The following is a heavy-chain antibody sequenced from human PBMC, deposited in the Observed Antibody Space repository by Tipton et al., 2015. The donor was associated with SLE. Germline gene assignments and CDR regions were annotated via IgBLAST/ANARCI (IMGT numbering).Heavy chain of an antibody. J-gene: IGHJ4*02. CDR2: IYHSGST. CDR3: ARDQQGYGDYFDY. CDR1: GGSFSGYY. V-gene: IGHV4-34*01. D-gene: IGHD4-17*01. Sequence: TLSLTCAVYGGSFSGYYWSWIRQPPGKGLEWIGSIYHSGSTYYNPSLKSRVTISVDTSKNQFSLKLSSVTAADTAVYYCARDQQGYGDYFDYWGQGTLVTVFS.